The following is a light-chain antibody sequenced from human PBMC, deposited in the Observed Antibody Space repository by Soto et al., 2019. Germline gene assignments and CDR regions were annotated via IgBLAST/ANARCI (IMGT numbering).Light chain of an antibody. CDR1: QSVSSN. J-gene: IGKJ2*01. CDR3: QTYNNWPPMYT. V-gene: IGKV3D-15*01. CDR2: GAS. Sequence: EIVMTQSPATLSVSPGERATLSCRASQSVSSNLAWYQQKPGQAPRLLIYGASTRATGIQARFSGSGSGTVFPLTFSSLQSEDFAVYYCQTYNNWPPMYTFGQGTKLEIK.